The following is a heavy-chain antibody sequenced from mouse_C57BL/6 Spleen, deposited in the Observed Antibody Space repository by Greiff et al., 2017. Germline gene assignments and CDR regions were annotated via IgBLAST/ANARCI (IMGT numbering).Heavy chain of an antibody. V-gene: IGHV1-4*01. J-gene: IGHJ4*01. CDR3: ARHGSSYDYAMDY. Sequence: VQLQESGAELARPGASVKMSCKASGYTFTSYTMHWVKQRPGRGLEWIGYINPSSGYTKYNQKFKDKATLTADKPSSTAYMQLSSLTSEDSAVYYCARHGSSYDYAMDYWGQGTSVTVSS. D-gene: IGHD1-1*01. CDR1: GYTFTSYT. CDR2: INPSSGYT.